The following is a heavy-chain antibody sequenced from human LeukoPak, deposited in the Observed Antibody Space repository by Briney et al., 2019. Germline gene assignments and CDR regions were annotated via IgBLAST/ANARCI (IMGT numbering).Heavy chain of an antibody. CDR2: TYYRSKWYK. CDR3: ARGPSYFQH. V-gene: IGHV6-1*01. CDR1: GDSVSSNSAT. J-gene: IGHJ1*01. Sequence: SQTLSLTCAISGDSVSSNSATWNWIRQPPSRGLEWLGRTYYRSKWYKYYAVSVKGRITINPDTSKNQFSLQLNFVTPEDTAVYYCARGPSYFQHWGQGTLVTVSS.